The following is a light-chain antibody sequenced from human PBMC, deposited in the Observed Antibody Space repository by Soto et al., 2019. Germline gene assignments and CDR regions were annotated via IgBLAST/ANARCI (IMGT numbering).Light chain of an antibody. CDR1: QSVSSSY. J-gene: IGKJ4*01. Sequence: EVVLAQSPGTLSLSPGDRATLSCRASQSVSSSYLAWYQQKPGQPPRLLIYGASSRATGIPDRFSGSGSGTDFTHTISRLEPEDFAVYYCQRYGTSTPLTFGGGTKVEIK. V-gene: IGKV3-20*01. CDR2: GAS. CDR3: QRYGTSTPLT.